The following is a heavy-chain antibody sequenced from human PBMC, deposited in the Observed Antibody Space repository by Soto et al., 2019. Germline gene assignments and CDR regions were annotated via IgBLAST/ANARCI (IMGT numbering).Heavy chain of an antibody. J-gene: IGHJ5*02. CDR3: AKDTVPVATPWFDP. CDR2: LSGSGGST. D-gene: IGHD2-2*01. V-gene: IGHV3-23*01. CDR1: GFTFSNYA. Sequence: GGFLRLSCAASGFTFSNYAMSWVRQAPGKGLEWVSTLSGSGGSTYYADSVKGRFTISRDNSKNTLYLQMNSLRAEDTAVYYCAKDTVPVATPWFDPWGQGTLVNVSS.